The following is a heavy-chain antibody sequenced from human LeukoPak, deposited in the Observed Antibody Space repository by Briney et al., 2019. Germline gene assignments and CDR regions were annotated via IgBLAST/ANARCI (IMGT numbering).Heavy chain of an antibody. CDR1: GFTFDDYA. Sequence: PGGSLRLSCAASGFTFDDYAMYWVRQAPGKGLEWVSGISYNSDTIAYADSVKGRFTISRDNAKNSLYLQMNSLRAEDTALYYCAKDYCGGDCYSGWYFDLWGRGTLVTVSS. D-gene: IGHD2-21*02. V-gene: IGHV3-9*01. CDR2: ISYNSDTI. J-gene: IGHJ2*01. CDR3: AKDYCGGDCYSGWYFDL.